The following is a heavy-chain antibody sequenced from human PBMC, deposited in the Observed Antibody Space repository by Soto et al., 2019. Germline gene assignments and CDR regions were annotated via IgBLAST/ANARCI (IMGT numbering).Heavy chain of an antibody. V-gene: IGHV3-23*01. Sequence: EVRLLESGGGLVKPGGSLRLSCATSGLTFSNYAMSSVRQAPGGGLEWVSSMSGSSSTTYYADSVRGRFTISRDRSKNTLYLQMSSLRAEDTALYYCAKNQERELPRVIDFWGQGTLVTVSS. D-gene: IGHD1-7*01. CDR1: GLTFSNYA. J-gene: IGHJ4*02. CDR2: MSGSSSTT. CDR3: AKNQERELPRVIDF.